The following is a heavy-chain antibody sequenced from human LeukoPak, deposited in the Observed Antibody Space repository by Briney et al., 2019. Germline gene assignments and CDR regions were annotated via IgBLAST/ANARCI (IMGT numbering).Heavy chain of an antibody. J-gene: IGHJ1*01. CDR3: ARAPSEIGGYYPEYFRH. CDR2: IKSDGST. CDR1: GFTFSTYW. V-gene: IGHV3-74*01. D-gene: IGHD3-22*01. Sequence: GGSLRLSCAASGFTFSTYWMHWVRQAPGKGLVWASRIKSDGSTNYADSVKGRFTISRDNAKNTVSLQMNSLRPEDTGVYYCARAPSEIGGYYPEYFRHWGQGTLVTVSS.